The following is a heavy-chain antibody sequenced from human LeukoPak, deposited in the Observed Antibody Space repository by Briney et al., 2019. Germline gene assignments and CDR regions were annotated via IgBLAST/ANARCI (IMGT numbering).Heavy chain of an antibody. CDR1: GLTFSSYS. CDR3: ARDERGYDSSGYYYVEGTFDY. J-gene: IGHJ4*02. Sequence: GGSLRLSCAASGLTFSSYSMNWVRQAPGKGLEWVSSISSSSSYIYYADSVKGRFTISRDNAKNSLYLQMNSLRAEDTAVYYCARDERGYDSSGYYYVEGTFDYWGQGTLVTVSS. CDR2: ISSSSSYI. D-gene: IGHD3-22*01. V-gene: IGHV3-21*01.